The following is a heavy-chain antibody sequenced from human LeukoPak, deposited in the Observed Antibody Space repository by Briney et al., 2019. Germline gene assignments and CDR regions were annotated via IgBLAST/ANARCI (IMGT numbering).Heavy chain of an antibody. Sequence: GGSLRLSCAVSGFSFGTYWMSWLRQAPGKGLEWVAKMKPDGGEMYYLDDSVKGRFTISRDNPRNTLYLQMNSLRAEDTAVYYCARDRVHPLAMGYFDLWGQGTLVTVSS. D-gene: IGHD2/OR15-2a*01. V-gene: IGHV3-7*03. CDR1: GFSFGTYW. CDR3: ARDRVHPLAMGYFDL. CDR2: MKPDGGEM. J-gene: IGHJ4*02.